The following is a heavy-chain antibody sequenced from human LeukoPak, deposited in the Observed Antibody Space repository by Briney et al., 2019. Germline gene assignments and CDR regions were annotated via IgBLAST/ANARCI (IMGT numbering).Heavy chain of an antibody. Sequence: SLRLSCAASGFTFDDYAMHWVRQAPGKGLEWVSGISWNSGSIGYADSVKGRFTISRDNAKNSLYLQMNSLRAEDTALYYCAKDIGYCSSTSCYTDAFDIWGQGTMVTVSS. CDR2: ISWNSGSI. V-gene: IGHV3-9*01. CDR1: GFTFDDYA. J-gene: IGHJ3*02. CDR3: AKDIGYCSSTSCYTDAFDI. D-gene: IGHD2-2*02.